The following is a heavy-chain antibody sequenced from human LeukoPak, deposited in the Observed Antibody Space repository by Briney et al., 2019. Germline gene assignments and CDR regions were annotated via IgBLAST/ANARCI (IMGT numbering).Heavy chain of an antibody. CDR3: AKVLPEIAVAGLYYFDY. Sequence: GGSLRLSCAASGFTFSSYAMSWVRQAPGKGLEWVSAISGSGGSTYYADSVKGRFTISRGNSKNTLYLQMNSLRAEDTAVYYCAKVLPEIAVAGLYYFDYWGQGTLVTVSS. V-gene: IGHV3-23*01. J-gene: IGHJ4*02. D-gene: IGHD6-19*01. CDR1: GFTFSSYA. CDR2: ISGSGGST.